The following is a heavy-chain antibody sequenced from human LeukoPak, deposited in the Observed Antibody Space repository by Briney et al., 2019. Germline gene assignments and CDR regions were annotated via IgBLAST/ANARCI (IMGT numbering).Heavy chain of an antibody. CDR1: GYTFTSYG. J-gene: IGHJ4*02. D-gene: IGHD6-13*01. V-gene: IGHV1-8*02. Sequence: ASVKVSCKASGYTFTSYGINWVRQATGQGLEWMGWMNPNSGNTGYAQKFQGRVTMTRNTSISTAYMELSSLRSEDTAVYYCARVIDSIAAAGSDWGQGTLVTVSS. CDR3: ARVIDSIAAAGSD. CDR2: MNPNSGNT.